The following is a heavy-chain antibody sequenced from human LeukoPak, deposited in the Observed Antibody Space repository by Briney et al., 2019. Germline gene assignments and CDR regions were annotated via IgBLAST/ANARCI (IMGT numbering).Heavy chain of an antibody. J-gene: IGHJ4*02. Sequence: PGGSLRLSCAASGFTFSSYAMSWVRQAPGKGLEWVSAISGSGGSTYYADSVKGRFTISRENSKNTLYLQMNSLRAEDTAVYYCAKAKGILTGYYNFDYWGQGTLVTVSS. V-gene: IGHV3-23*01. CDR1: GFTFSSYA. CDR3: AKAKGILTGYYNFDY. D-gene: IGHD3-9*01. CDR2: ISGSGGST.